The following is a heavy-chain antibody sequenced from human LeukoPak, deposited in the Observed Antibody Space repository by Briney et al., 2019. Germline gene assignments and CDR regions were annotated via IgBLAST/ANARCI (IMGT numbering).Heavy chain of an antibody. V-gene: IGHV4-39*07. CDR1: GGSISSSSYY. CDR3: AVGYSYGYRG. Sequence: SETLSLTCTVSGGSISSSSYYWSWIRQPPGKGLEWIGEINHSGSTNYNPSLKSRVTISVDTSKNQFSLKLSSVTAADTAVYYCAVGYSYGYRGWGQGTLVTVSS. CDR2: INHSGST. J-gene: IGHJ4*02. D-gene: IGHD5-18*01.